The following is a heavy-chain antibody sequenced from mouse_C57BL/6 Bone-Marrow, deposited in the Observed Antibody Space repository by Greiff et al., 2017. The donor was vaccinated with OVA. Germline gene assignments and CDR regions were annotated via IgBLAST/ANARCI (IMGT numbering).Heavy chain of an antibody. J-gene: IGHJ2*01. CDR2: IYPGGGDT. Sequence: QVQLQQSGPELVKPGASVKISCKASGYAFSSSWMNWVKQRPGKGLEWIGRIYPGGGDTNYNGKFKGKATLTEDKSSSTAYMQLSRLTSEDAAVYFCARSNWEGHWGQGTTLTVSS. CDR3: ARSNWEGH. D-gene: IGHD4-1*01. CDR1: GYAFSSSW. V-gene: IGHV1-82*01.